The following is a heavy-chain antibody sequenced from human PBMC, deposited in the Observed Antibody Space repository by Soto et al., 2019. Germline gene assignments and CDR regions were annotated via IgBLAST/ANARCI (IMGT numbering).Heavy chain of an antibody. CDR1: GGSISSGDYF. V-gene: IGHV4-39*07. D-gene: IGHD1-1*01. CDR2: FSYGGST. Sequence: PSETLSLTCTVSGGSISSGDYFLGWVRQPPGKGLEWIASFSYGGSTYYNPSLKSRVTISVDTSKNQFSLKLSSVTTADTAVYYCARHNVGGTTLAWFDPWGPGSLVTVSS. CDR3: ARHNVGGTTLAWFDP. J-gene: IGHJ5*02.